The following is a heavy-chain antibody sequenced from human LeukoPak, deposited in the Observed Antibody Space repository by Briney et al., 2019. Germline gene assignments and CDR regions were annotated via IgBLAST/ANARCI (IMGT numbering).Heavy chain of an antibody. V-gene: IGHV4-59*01. CDR1: GDSISPYY. CDR2: IYYSGST. CDR3: ARHGGGYDSNSSGTFDY. J-gene: IGHJ4*02. Sequence: KTSETLSLTCTVSGDSISPYYWSWIRQPPGKGLDWIGYIYYSGSTNCNPSLKSRVTISLDTSTNQFSLKLSSVTAADTAVYYCARHGGGYDSNSSGTFDYWGQGTLVTVSS. D-gene: IGHD6-6*01.